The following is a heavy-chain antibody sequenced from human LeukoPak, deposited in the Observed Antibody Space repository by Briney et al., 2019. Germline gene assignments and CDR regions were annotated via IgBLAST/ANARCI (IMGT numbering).Heavy chain of an antibody. Sequence: GGSLRLSCAASGFTFSSYDFHWVRQATGKGLEWVSAIGTAGDTYYPGSVRGRFTISRENARNSLYLQMNNLRAGDTAVYYCARLRSGSFDYWGQGTLVTVSS. D-gene: IGHD1-26*01. V-gene: IGHV3-13*01. CDR1: GFTFSSYD. J-gene: IGHJ4*02. CDR2: IGTAGDT. CDR3: ARLRSGSFDY.